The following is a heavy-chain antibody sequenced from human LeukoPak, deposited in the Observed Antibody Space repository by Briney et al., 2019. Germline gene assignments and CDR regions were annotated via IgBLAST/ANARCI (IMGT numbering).Heavy chain of an antibody. J-gene: IGHJ4*02. CDR3: ARRSFGSGTYYHDY. V-gene: IGHV3-7*01. D-gene: IGHD3-10*01. Sequence: GGSLRLSCAASGFTFSSYWMTWVRQAPGKGLEWVADIKQDGSEKYYVDSVKGRFTISRDNAKNSLYLQMNSLRAEDTAVYFCARRSFGSGTYYHDYWGQGTLVTVSS. CDR1: GFTFSSYW. CDR2: IKQDGSEK.